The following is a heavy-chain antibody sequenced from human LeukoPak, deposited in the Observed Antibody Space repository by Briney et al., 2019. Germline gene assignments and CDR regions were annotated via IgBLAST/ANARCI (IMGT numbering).Heavy chain of an antibody. Sequence: GGSLRLSCAASGFTFSNYGMHWVRQAPGKGLEWVSSISSSSSYIYYADSVKGRFTISRDNAKNSLYLQMNSLRAEDTAAYYCARDNLVATATIDYWGQGTLVTVSS. J-gene: IGHJ4*02. V-gene: IGHV3-21*01. CDR1: GFTFSNYG. D-gene: IGHD5-12*01. CDR3: ARDNLVATATIDY. CDR2: ISSSSSYI.